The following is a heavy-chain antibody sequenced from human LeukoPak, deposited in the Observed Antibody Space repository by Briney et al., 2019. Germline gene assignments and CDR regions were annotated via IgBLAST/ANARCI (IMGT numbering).Heavy chain of an antibody. D-gene: IGHD2-15*01. J-gene: IGHJ4*02. CDR3: ARARFEGSCSGGSCYSGPDY. Sequence: GVSVKVSCKASGGTFSSYTISWVRQAPGQGLEWMGRIIPILGIANYAQKFQGRVTITADKSTSTAYMELSSLRSEDTAVYYCARARFEGSCSGGSCYSGPDYWGQGTLVTVSS. V-gene: IGHV1-69*02. CDR2: IIPILGIA. CDR1: GGTFSSYT.